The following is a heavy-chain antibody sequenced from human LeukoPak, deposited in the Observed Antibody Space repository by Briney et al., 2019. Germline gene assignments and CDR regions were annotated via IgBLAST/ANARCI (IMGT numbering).Heavy chain of an antibody. V-gene: IGHV4-34*01. D-gene: IGHD6-19*01. CDR3: ARVTDRDNSSGGY. CDR1: GGSFSGYY. Sequence: KPSETLSLTCAVYGGSFSGYYWSWIRQPPGKGLEWIGEINHSGSTNYNPSLKSRVTISVDTSKNQFSLKLSSVTAADTAVYYCARVTDRDNSSGGYWGQGTLVTVSS. CDR2: INHSGST. J-gene: IGHJ4*02.